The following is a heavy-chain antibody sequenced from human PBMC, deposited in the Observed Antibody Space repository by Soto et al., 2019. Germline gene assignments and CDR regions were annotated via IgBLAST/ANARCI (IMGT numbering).Heavy chain of an antibody. D-gene: IGHD5-18*01. CDR1: GFTFSGSA. J-gene: IGHJ4*02. V-gene: IGHV3-73*02. CDR2: IRAKTSNYAT. Sequence: EVQLVESGGGLVQPGGSLKLSCAASGFTFSGSALHWVRQASGKGLEWVGRIRAKTSNYATAYAASVRGRFSISRDDSKNTAYLQMNRLTTEDTAVYYCTRVHTDMAPFDYWGQGTLVTVSS. CDR3: TRVHTDMAPFDY.